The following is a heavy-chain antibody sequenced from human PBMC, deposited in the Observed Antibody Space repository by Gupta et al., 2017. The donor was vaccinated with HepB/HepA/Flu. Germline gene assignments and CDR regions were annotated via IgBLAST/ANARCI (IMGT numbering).Heavy chain of an antibody. D-gene: IGHD3-3*01. V-gene: IGHV3-21*01. Sequence: EVQLVESVGGLVKPGGSLRLSCAASGFTFSSYSMNWFRQAPGKGLEWVSSISSSSSYIYYADSVKGRFTISRDNAKNSLYLQMNSLRAEDTAVYYCARVYETYYDFWSGYSDYWGQGTLVTVSS. J-gene: IGHJ4*02. CDR2: ISSSSSYI. CDR3: ARVYETYYDFWSGYSDY. CDR1: GFTFSSYS.